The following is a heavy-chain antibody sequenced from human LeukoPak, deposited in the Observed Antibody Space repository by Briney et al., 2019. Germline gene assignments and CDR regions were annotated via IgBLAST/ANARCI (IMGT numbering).Heavy chain of an antibody. CDR2: ISGSGGST. D-gene: IGHD6-19*01. Sequence: GGSLRLSCAASGFTFSSYAMSWVRQAPGKGLEWVSAISGSGGSTAYADSVKGRFAISRDNAKNTLHLQMNSLRGEDTAVYYCARGGSYSSGSPDYWGQGTLVTVSS. CDR3: ARGGSYSSGSPDY. CDR1: GFTFSSYA. J-gene: IGHJ4*02. V-gene: IGHV3-23*01.